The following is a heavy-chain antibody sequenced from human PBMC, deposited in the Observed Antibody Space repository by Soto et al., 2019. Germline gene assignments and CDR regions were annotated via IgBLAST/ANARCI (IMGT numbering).Heavy chain of an antibody. D-gene: IGHD1-1*01. Sequence: SETLSLTCTVSGASISGFYWSWIRKSAGKGLEWIGRIYATGTTDYNPSLKSRGMMSVDTSKKQFSLKLRSVTAADTAVYYCVRDGTKTLRDWFDPWGQGISVTVSS. V-gene: IGHV4-4*07. J-gene: IGHJ5*02. CDR2: IYATGTT. CDR3: VRDGTKTLRDWFDP. CDR1: GASISGFY.